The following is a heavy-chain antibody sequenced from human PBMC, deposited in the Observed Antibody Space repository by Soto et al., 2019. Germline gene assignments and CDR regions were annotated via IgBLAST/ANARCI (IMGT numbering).Heavy chain of an antibody. J-gene: IGHJ4*02. V-gene: IGHV1-3*01. CDR2: INAGNGNT. D-gene: IGHD1-26*01. CDR1: GYTFTSYA. CDR3: ARDVGATRG. Sequence: QVQLVQSGAEVKKPGASVKVSCKASGYTFTSYAMHWVRQAPGQRLEWMGWINAGNGNTKCSQKFKGRVTITRDTSASTAHMELSSLKTEDTAVYYRARDVGATRGWGQGTLVTVSS.